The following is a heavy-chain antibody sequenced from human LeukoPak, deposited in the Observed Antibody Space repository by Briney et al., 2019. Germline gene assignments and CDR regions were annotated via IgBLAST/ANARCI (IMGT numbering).Heavy chain of an antibody. CDR3: AREREPYYYDSSGYFPGDY. Sequence: GGSLRLSCAASGFTVSSNYMSWVRQAPGKGLEWVSVIYSGGSTYYADSVKGRFTISRDNSKNTLYLQMNSLRAEDTAVYYCAREREPYYYDSSGYFPGDYWGQGTLVTVSS. CDR1: GFTVSSNY. CDR2: IYSGGST. V-gene: IGHV3-66*01. D-gene: IGHD3-22*01. J-gene: IGHJ4*02.